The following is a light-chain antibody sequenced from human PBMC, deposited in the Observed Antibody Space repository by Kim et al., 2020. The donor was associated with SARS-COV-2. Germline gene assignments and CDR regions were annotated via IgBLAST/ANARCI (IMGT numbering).Light chain of an antibody. CDR3: QVWDSSTVV. V-gene: IGLV3-9*01. J-gene: IGLJ2*01. CDR2: RDS. CDR1: NIGSKN. Sequence: SYELTQPLSVSVALGQTARITCGGNNIGSKNVHWYQQKPGQAPVLVIYRDSNRPSGIPERFSGSNSGNTATLTISRAQAGDEAYYCCQVWDSSTVVFGGGTQLTVL.